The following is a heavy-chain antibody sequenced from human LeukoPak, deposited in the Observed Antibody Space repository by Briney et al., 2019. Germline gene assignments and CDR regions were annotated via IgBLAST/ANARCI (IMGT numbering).Heavy chain of an antibody. Sequence: GASVKVSCKASGYTFTGYYMHWVRQAPGQGLEWMGWINPNSGGTNYAQKFQGRVTMTRDTSISTAYMELSRLRSEDTAVYYCARDWGYGSGSYLSNWFDPWGQGTLVTVSS. V-gene: IGHV1-2*02. CDR3: ARDWGYGSGSYLSNWFDP. D-gene: IGHD3-10*01. J-gene: IGHJ5*02. CDR1: GYTFTGYY. CDR2: INPNSGGT.